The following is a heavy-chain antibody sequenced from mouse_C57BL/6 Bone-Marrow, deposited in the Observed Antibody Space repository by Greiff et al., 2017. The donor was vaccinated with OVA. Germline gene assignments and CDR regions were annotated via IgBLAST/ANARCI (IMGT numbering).Heavy chain of an antibody. Sequence: VQLQQPGTELVKPGASVKLSCKASGYTFTSYWMHWVKQRPGQGLEWIGNINPSNGGTNYNEKFKNKATLTVDKSSSTDYMQLISLTSEDSAVYYCARSHITTGYFDVWGTGTTVTVSS. J-gene: IGHJ1*03. V-gene: IGHV1-53*01. CDR1: GYTFTSYW. D-gene: IGHD1-1*01. CDR3: ARSHITTGYFDV. CDR2: INPSNGGT.